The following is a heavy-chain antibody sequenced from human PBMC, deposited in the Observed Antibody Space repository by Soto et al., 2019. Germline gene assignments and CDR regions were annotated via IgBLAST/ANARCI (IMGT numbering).Heavy chain of an antibody. CDR2: IHHNGNT. Sequence: PSETLSLPCTVSGGAISSGQDYWSWIRQRPGKGLEWIGYIHHNGNTDYNPSLQSRLIISVDTSKNQFSLHLNSVTPEDTAVYYCAGTTSLQWYYMDVWDKGTTVTVSS. CDR3: AGTTSLQWYYMDV. V-gene: IGHV4-30-4*08. CDR1: GGAISSGQDY. J-gene: IGHJ6*03. D-gene: IGHD1-7*01.